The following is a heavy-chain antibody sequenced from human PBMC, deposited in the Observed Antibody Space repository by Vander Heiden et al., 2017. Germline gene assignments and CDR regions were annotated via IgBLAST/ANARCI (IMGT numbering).Heavy chain of an antibody. CDR3: ARGYYYDSSGYYASDAFDI. Sequence: QVQLQESGPGLVKPSQTLSLTCTVSGGSISSGGYYWSWIRQHPVKGLEWIGYIYYSGSTYYNPSLKSRVTISVDTSKNQFSLKLSSVTAADTAVYYCARGYYYDSSGYYASDAFDIWGQGTMVTVSS. CDR1: GGSISSGGYY. CDR2: IYYSGST. V-gene: IGHV4-31*03. J-gene: IGHJ3*02. D-gene: IGHD3-22*01.